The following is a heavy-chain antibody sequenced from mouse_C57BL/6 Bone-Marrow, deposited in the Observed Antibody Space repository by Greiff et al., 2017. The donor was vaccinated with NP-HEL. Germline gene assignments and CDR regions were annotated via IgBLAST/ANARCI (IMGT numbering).Heavy chain of an antibody. CDR1: GFTFSDYY. CDR3: AREGNYYGHYFDY. J-gene: IGHJ2*01. Sequence: EVKLVESEGGLVQPGSSMKLSCTASGFTFSDYYMAWVRQVPEKGLEWVANINYDGSSTYYLDSLKSRFIISRDNAKNILYLQMSSLKSEDTATYYCAREGNYYGHYFDYWGQGTTLTVSS. D-gene: IGHD1-1*01. V-gene: IGHV5-16*01. CDR2: INYDGSST.